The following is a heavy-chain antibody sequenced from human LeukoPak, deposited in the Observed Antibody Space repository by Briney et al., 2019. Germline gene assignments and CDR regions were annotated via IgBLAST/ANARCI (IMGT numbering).Heavy chain of an antibody. V-gene: IGHV1-2*02. CDR2: INPTSGGT. Sequence: ASVKVSCKASGYTFTGYYMHWVRQAPGQGLEWMGWINPTSGGTNYAQKFKGRVTMTRDTSITTAYMELNRLRSDATAVYYCARDGGYYDILSGYYYFYYWGQGTLVTVSS. D-gene: IGHD3-9*01. CDR3: ARDGGYYDILSGYYYFYY. J-gene: IGHJ4*02. CDR1: GYTFTGYY.